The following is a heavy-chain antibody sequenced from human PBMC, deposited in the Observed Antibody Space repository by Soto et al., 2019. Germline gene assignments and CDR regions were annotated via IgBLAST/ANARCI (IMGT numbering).Heavy chain of an antibody. V-gene: IGHV3-48*01. J-gene: IGHJ5*02. CDR2: ISSSSSTI. CDR3: ARDATPFSESKTNWFDP. Sequence: GGSLRLSCAASGFTFSSYSMNWVRQAPGKGLEWVSYISSSSSTIYYADSVKGRFTISRDNAKNSLYLQMNSLRAEDTAVYYCARDATPFSESKTNWFDPWGQGTLVTVSS. CDR1: GFTFSSYS. D-gene: IGHD3-3*02.